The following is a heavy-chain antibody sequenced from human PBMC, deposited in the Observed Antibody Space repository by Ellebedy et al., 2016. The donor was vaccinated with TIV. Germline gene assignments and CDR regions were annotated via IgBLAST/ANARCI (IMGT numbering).Heavy chain of an antibody. CDR1: GFTFRFYS. V-gene: IGHV3-48*02. CDR2: ISSDSGTI. Sequence: GESLKISCAASGFTFRFYSMNWARQAPGKGLEWVSYISSDSGTISYSESVKGRFTISRDNAKNSLYLQMNSLRDEDTALYFCAREWGYNSAWSVDFYYGMDVWGQGTTVTVSS. J-gene: IGHJ6*02. CDR3: AREWGYNSAWSVDFYYGMDV. D-gene: IGHD5-12*01.